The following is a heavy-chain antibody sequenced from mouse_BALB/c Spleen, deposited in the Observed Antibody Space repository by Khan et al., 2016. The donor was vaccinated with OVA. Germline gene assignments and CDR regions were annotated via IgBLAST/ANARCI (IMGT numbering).Heavy chain of an antibody. J-gene: IGHJ3*01. D-gene: IGHD2-1*01. V-gene: IGHV5-9-3*01. Sequence: EVELVESGGGLVKPGGSLKLSCAASGFTFSTYAISWVRQTPEKRLEWVATISSDGDYTYYPDNVTGRVTITRDKATNTPYLQMSSLRSEDMAMYCCGRSPYGNFAYWGQGTLVTVSA. CDR2: ISSDGDYT. CDR3: GRSPYGNFAY. CDR1: GFTFSTYA.